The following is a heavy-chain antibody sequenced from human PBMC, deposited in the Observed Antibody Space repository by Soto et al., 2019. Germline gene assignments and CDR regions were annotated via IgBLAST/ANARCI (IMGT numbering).Heavy chain of an antibody. V-gene: IGHV5-51*01. CDR3: ARSISSWREFDY. CDR1: GYSFPSYW. J-gene: IGHJ4*02. D-gene: IGHD6-13*01. Sequence: GESLKISCKGSGYSFPSYWIAWVRQMPGKGLEWMGIIYPRDSDTRYSPSFQGQVTISTDKSISTAYLQWSSLKASDTAMYYCARSISSWREFDYWGQGXLVTVSS. CDR2: IYPRDSDT.